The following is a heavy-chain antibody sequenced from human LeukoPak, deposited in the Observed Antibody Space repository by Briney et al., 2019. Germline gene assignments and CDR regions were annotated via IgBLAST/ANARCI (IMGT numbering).Heavy chain of an antibody. V-gene: IGHV4-34*01. CDR2: INHSGST. J-gene: IGHJ4*02. CDR1: GGSFSGYY. Sequence: SETLSLTCAVYGGSFSGYYWSWIRQPPGMGLEWIGEINHSGSTNYNPSLKSRVTISVDTSKNQFSLKLSSVTAADTAVYYCARGRGAAVDYWGQGTLVTVSS. CDR3: ARGRGAAVDY. D-gene: IGHD6-13*01.